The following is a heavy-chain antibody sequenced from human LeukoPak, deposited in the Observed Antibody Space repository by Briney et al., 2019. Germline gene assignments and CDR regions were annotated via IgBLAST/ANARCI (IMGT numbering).Heavy chain of an antibody. J-gene: IGHJ4*02. V-gene: IGHV3-30*02. CDR1: GFTFSDYS. CDR2: IRYDGNNK. D-gene: IGHD2-15*01. CDR3: AKVRYCSGVNCYPDDN. Sequence: GGSLRLSCAASGFTFSDYSMHWVRQAPGKGLNWVAFIRYDGNNKYYADSVKGRFTISRDNSKNMLHLEMNSLSTEDTAVYYCAKVRYCSGVNCYPDDNWGQGTLVTVSS.